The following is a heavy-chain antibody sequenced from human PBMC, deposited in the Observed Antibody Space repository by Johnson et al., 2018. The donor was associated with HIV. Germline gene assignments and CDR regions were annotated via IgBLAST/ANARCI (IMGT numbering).Heavy chain of an antibody. V-gene: IGHV3-7*01. D-gene: IGHD1-26*01. Sequence: VQLVESGGGLVKTGGSLRLSCAASGFTFSNAWMSWVRQAPGKGLEWVANIKQDGSEKYYVDSVKGRFTISRENAKNTLHLQMNSLRAEDTAVYYCAREWGAFDIWGQGTMVTVSS. J-gene: IGHJ3*02. CDR3: AREWGAFDI. CDR2: IKQDGSEK. CDR1: GFTFSNAW.